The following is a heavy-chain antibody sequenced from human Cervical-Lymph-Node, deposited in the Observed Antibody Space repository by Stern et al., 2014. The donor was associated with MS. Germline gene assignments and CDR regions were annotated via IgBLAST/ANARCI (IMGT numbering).Heavy chain of an antibody. V-gene: IGHV4-59*01. D-gene: IGHD2-15*01. CDR3: AREAFCSGGSCSYWYVDL. CDR2: ISYSRST. CDR1: GGPIRSFS. Sequence: VQLVESGPGLVKPSETLSLTCSVSGGPIRSFSWSWIRQPPGKRLEWIGDISYSRSTNYNPALKSRVTISGDTSNNQFSLTLYSVTAADTAVYYCAREAFCSGGSCSYWYVDLWGRGTLVTVSS. J-gene: IGHJ2*01.